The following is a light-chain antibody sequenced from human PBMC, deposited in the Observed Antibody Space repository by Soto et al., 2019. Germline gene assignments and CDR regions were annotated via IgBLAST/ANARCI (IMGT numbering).Light chain of an antibody. CDR2: AAS. J-gene: IGKJ4*01. CDR3: QQSYSLTLT. CDR1: QSISSY. V-gene: IGKV1-39*01. Sequence: DIQTTQSPSSLSASVGDRVTITCRASQSISSYLNWYQQKPGKAPKLLIYAASSLQSGVPSRFSGSGSGTDFTLTISSLQPEDFATYYCQQSYSLTLTFGGGTKVEIK.